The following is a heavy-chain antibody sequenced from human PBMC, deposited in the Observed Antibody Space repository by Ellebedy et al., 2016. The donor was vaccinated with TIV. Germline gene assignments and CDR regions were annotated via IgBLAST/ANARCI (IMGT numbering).Heavy chain of an antibody. CDR1: GFTFDDYA. CDR2: IGGDGGTI. D-gene: IGHD1-14*01. V-gene: IGHV3-43*02. J-gene: IGHJ6*02. Sequence: PGGSLRLSCAASGFTFDDYAMHWVRQVPGKGLEWFSLIGGDGGTIYYADSVKGRFTISRDNSKNSLYLQMNSLRTEDTALYYCAKDINQGRANYYFGMDVWGQGTTVTVSS. CDR3: AKDINQGRANYYFGMDV.